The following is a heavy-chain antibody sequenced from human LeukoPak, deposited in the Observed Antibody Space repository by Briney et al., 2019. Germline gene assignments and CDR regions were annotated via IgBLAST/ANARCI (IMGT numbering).Heavy chain of an antibody. V-gene: IGHV4-34*01. CDR3: ARRRGFGRGWFDP. D-gene: IGHD3-10*01. J-gene: IGHJ5*02. CDR2: INHSEST. CDR1: GGSFSGYY. Sequence: SETLSLTCAVYGGSFSGYYWSWIRQSPGKGLEWIGEINHSESTNYNPSLKSRVTISVDTSTNQFSLKLSSVTAADTAVYYCARRRGFGRGWFDPWGQGTLVTVSS.